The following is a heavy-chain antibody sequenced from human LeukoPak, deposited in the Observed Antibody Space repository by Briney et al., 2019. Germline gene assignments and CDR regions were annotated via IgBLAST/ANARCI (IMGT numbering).Heavy chain of an antibody. CDR1: VFTFIHYT. V-gene: IGHV3-21*01. Sequence: GGALRLSCAASVFTFIHYTMNWVGQTLARGGEGISCINPAGTSTYYADSVQCRLTISRAAAKNSLYLQRNSLRVEDTALDYCVRDFSGESGYGGYWGPGALVSVSS. CDR2: INPAGTST. CDR3: VRDFSGESGYGGY. J-gene: IGHJ4*02. D-gene: IGHD5-12*01.